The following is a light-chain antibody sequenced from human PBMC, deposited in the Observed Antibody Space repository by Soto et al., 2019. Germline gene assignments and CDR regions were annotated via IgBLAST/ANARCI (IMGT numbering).Light chain of an antibody. CDR3: SPYTGGSTYV. CDR1: SSDIGGYKY. CDR2: DVS. Sequence: QSVLTQPASVSGSPGQSITISCTGTSSDIGGYKYVSWCQQHPGKAPKLMIYDVSNRPSGVSNRFSGSKSGNTATLTISGLQGEDEAEYYCSPYTGGSTYVFGTGTKLTVL. J-gene: IGLJ1*01. V-gene: IGLV2-14*01.